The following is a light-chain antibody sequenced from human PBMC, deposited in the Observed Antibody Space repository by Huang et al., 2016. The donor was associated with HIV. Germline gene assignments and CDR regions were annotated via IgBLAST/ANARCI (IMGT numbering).Light chain of an antibody. V-gene: IGKV1-39*01. J-gene: IGKJ5*01. Sequence: IQMTQSPTSLSASVGDRVFISCRTSQSVCTYLNWYQQKPGKAPKLLISSASLLPTGVPSRFSGGGSGTVFTLACRRLELDDFATYFCQQSFGALSSFGPGTRL. CDR2: SAS. CDR1: QSVCTY. CDR3: QQSFGALSS.